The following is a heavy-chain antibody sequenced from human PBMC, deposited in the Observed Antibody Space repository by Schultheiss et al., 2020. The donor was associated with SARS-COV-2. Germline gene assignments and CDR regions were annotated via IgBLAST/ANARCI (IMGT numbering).Heavy chain of an antibody. V-gene: IGHV3-30*01. CDR1: GFTFSDYY. Sequence: GESLKISCAASGFTFSDYYMSWIRQAPGKGLEWVAVISYDGSNKYYADSVKGRFTISRDNSKNTLYLQMNSLRAEDTAVYYCASWPKGIAVAGPLGYWGQGTLVTVSS. CDR3: ASWPKGIAVAGPLGY. CDR2: ISYDGSNK. J-gene: IGHJ4*02. D-gene: IGHD6-19*01.